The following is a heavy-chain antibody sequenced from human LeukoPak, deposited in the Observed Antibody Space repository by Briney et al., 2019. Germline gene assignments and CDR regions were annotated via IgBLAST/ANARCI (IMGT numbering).Heavy chain of an antibody. Sequence: GGSLRLSCAASGFTFSSYAMSWVRQAPGKGLEWVAVISYDGSNKYYADSVKGRFTISRDNSKNTLYLQMNSLRAEDTAVYYCAYGSGSYFPYYFDYWGQGTLVTVSS. CDR2: ISYDGSNK. CDR3: AYGSGSYFPYYFDY. V-gene: IGHV3-30*03. J-gene: IGHJ4*02. D-gene: IGHD3-10*01. CDR1: GFTFSSYA.